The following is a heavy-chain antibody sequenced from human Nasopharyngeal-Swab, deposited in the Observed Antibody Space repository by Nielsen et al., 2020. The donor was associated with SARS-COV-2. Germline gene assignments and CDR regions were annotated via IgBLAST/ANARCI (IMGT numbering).Heavy chain of an antibody. CDR1: GYSFTTYW. J-gene: IGHJ6*02. D-gene: IGHD1-26*01. CDR2: IYPGDSNT. Sequence: GESLKISCQGSGYSFTTYWIGWVRPMPGKGLEWMGIIYPGDSNTRYSPSFQGQVTISVDKYSSTAYLQWSSLKAPDTAIYYCARPMRPMGHYYFGMDVWGQGTTVTVSS. CDR3: ARPMRPMGHYYFGMDV. V-gene: IGHV5-51*01.